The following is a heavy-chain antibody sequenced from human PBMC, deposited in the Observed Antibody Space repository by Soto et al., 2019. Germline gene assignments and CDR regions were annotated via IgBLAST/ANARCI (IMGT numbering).Heavy chain of an antibody. CDR3: AKDFTPDGYWDFDY. Sequence: GGSLRLSCAASGFTFSTYTMNWVRQAPGEGLEWVSAVLQTGSTTFYADSVKGRFTISRDNSQNTLYLQMNNLRAEDTAVYYCAKDFTPDGYWDFDYWGQGTLVTVSS. D-gene: IGHD4-17*01. CDR2: VLQTGSTT. CDR1: GFTFSTYT. V-gene: IGHV3-23*01. J-gene: IGHJ4*02.